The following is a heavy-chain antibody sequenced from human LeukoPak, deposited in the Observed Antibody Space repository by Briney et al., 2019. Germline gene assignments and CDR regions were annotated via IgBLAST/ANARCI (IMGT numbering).Heavy chain of an antibody. CDR3: AKLRSRQIGVRLWFGESDY. V-gene: IGHV3-30*02. CDR2: IRYEGSNK. J-gene: IGHJ4*02. D-gene: IGHD3-10*01. CDR1: GLTFSIFG. Sequence: GGPLRLSCAASGLTFSIFGMHCVRHGPGKGLVWVAFIRYEGSNKYYADSVKGRFTISRDNSKNTLYLQMNSLRAEDTAVYYCAKLRSRQIGVRLWFGESDYWGQGTLVTVSS.